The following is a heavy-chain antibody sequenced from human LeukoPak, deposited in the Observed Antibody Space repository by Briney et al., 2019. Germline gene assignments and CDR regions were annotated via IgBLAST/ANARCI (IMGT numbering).Heavy chain of an antibody. CDR1: GFTFSSYG. CDR3: AKPRLRVGATDPFDY. Sequence: PGGSLRLSCAASGFTFSSYGMHWVRQAPGKGREWVAVISYDGSNKYYADSVKGRFTISRDNSKNTLYLQMNSLRAEDTAVYYCAKPRLRVGATDPFDYWGQGTLVTVSS. D-gene: IGHD1-26*01. J-gene: IGHJ4*02. V-gene: IGHV3-30*18. CDR2: ISYDGSNK.